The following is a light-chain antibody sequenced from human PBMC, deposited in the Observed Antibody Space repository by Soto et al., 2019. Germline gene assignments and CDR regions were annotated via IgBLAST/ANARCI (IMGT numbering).Light chain of an antibody. V-gene: IGKV1-39*01. CDR2: SAS. J-gene: IGKJ1*01. CDR3: QQSYRTPRT. CDR1: QSISDY. Sequence: DIQMTXSPSSLSASXXXXXTITCRASQSISDYLNWYQQKPGNAPKLLIYSASTLHSGVPSRFSGSGSGTDFTLTISSLQPEDFATYYCQQSYRTPRTFGQGTKVEIK.